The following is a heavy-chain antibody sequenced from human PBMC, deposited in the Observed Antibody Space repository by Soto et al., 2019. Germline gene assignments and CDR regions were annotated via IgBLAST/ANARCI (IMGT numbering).Heavy chain of an antibody. CDR2: ISGSGGST. J-gene: IGHJ4*02. CDR3: AKNRGSSAWYSNFDY. D-gene: IGHD6-19*01. Sequence: GGSLRLSCAASGFTFSNYAMSWFRQAPGKGLEWVSVISGSGGSTHYADSVKGRFTISRDNSKNTLYLQMNSLRAEDTAIYYCAKNRGSSAWYSNFDYWGQGTLVTVSS. V-gene: IGHV3-23*01. CDR1: GFTFSNYA.